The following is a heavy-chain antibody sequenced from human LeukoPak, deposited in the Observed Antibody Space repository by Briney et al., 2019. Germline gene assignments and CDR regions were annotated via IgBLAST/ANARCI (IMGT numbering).Heavy chain of an antibody. V-gene: IGHV3-30*04. CDR2: ISYDGSNK. D-gene: IGHD6-19*01. CDR3: ARGGDSSGMFDY. CDR1: GFTFSSYA. Sequence: GGSLRLSCAASGFTFSSYAMHWVRQAPGKGLEWVAVISYDGSNKYYADSVKGRFTISRDNSKNTLYLQMNSLRAEDTAVYYCARGGDSSGMFDYWGQGTLVTVSS. J-gene: IGHJ4*02.